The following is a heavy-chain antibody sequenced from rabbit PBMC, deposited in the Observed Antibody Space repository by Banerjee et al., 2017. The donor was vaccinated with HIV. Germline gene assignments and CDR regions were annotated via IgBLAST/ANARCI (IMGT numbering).Heavy chain of an antibody. CDR2: INTSSGNT. Sequence: QEQLEESGGGLVKPEGSLTLTCKASGFSFSNKYVMCWVRQAPGKGLEWIACINTSSGNTWYASWVNGRFTISRSTSLSTVDLKMTSLTAADTATYFCARDYAGYIGYGYYFNLWGQGTLVTVS. CDR1: GFSFSNKYV. J-gene: IGHJ4*01. CDR3: ARDYAGYIGYGYYFNL. V-gene: IGHV1S43*01. D-gene: IGHD7-1*01.